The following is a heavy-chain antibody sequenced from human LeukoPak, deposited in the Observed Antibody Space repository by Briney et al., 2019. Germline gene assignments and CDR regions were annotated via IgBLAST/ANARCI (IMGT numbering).Heavy chain of an antibody. J-gene: IGHJ6*02. Sequence: GESLKISCKGSGYSFTSYWIGWVRQLPGKGLEWMGIIYPGDSDTRYSPSFQGQVTISADKSISTAYLQWSSLKASDTAMYYCARPLRGSFYGMDVWGQGTTVTVSS. CDR2: IYPGDSDT. V-gene: IGHV5-51*01. CDR1: GYSFTSYW. CDR3: ARPLRGSFYGMDV.